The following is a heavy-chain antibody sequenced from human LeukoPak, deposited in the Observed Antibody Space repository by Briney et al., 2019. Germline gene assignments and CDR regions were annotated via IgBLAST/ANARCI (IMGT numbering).Heavy chain of an antibody. CDR3: TTDLGITMVRGVTGDAFDI. J-gene: IGHJ3*02. Sequence: GGSLRLSCAASGFTFSNAWMTWVRQAQGKGLEWVGRIKSKTDGGTTDYAAPVKGRFTISRDDSQNTLYLQMNSLKTEDTAVYYCTTDLGITMVRGVTGDAFDIWGQGTMVTVSS. D-gene: IGHD3-10*01. V-gene: IGHV3-15*01. CDR1: GFTFSNAW. CDR2: IKSKTDGGTT.